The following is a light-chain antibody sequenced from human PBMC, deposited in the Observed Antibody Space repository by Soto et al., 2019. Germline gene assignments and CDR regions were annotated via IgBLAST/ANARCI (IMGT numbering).Light chain of an antibody. J-gene: IGLJ3*02. Sequence: QSVLTQPASVSGSPGQSITISCTGTSTDIGAYNYVSWYQQYPGKAPKLIIFEVTNRPSGVSNRFSGSKAGNTASLTISGLQAEDEADYHCSSYTGGSTYWVFGGGTKLTVL. CDR2: EVT. CDR1: STDIGAYNY. CDR3: SSYTGGSTYWV. V-gene: IGLV2-14*01.